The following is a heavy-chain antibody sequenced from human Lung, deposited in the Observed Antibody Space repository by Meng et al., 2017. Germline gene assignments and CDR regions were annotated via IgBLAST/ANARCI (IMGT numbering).Heavy chain of an antibody. Sequence: QVQRVESGGGVVQLGRSLRLSCAASGFTFSSYGMHWVRQAPGKGLEWVAVIWYDGSNKYYADSVKGRFTISRDNSKNTLYLQMNSLRAEDTAVYYCARGRYSSSSAVVDYWGQGTLVTVSS. V-gene: IGHV3-33*01. D-gene: IGHD6-13*01. J-gene: IGHJ4*02. CDR2: IWYDGSNK. CDR3: ARGRYSSSSAVVDY. CDR1: GFTFSSYG.